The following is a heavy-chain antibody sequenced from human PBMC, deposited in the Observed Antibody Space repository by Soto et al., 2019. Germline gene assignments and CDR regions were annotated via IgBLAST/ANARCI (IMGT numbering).Heavy chain of an antibody. CDR1: GGSISSSSYY. CDR2: IYYSGST. V-gene: IGHV4-39*01. CDR3: ARHAPQPHYDFWSGHFPHGMDV. Sequence: PSETLSLTCTVSGGSISSSSYYWGWIRQPPGKGLEWIGSIYYSGSTYYNPSLKSRVTISVDTSKNQFSLKLSSVTAADTAVYYCARHAPQPHYDFWSGHFPHGMDVWGQGTTVTVSS. J-gene: IGHJ6*02. D-gene: IGHD3-3*01.